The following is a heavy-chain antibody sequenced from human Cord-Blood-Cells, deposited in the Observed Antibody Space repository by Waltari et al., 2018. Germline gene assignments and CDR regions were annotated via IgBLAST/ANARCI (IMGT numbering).Heavy chain of an antibody. CDR3: ASGGVFVY. CDR2: IYYVGST. V-gene: IGHV4-39*01. Sequence: QLQLQESGPGLVQPSEPLSLTCPVSGGPISSRRHYWGWIRQPPGKGLAWIGSIYYVGSTYYNPSLKSRVTISVDTSKNQFSLKLSSVTAADTAVYYCASGGVFVYWGQGTLVTVSS. J-gene: IGHJ4*02. D-gene: IGHD3-16*01. CDR1: GGPISSRRHY.